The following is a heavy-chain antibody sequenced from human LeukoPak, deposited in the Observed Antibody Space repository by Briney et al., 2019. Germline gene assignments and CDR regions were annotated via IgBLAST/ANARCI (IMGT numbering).Heavy chain of an antibody. J-gene: IGHJ4*02. V-gene: IGHV4-39*01. D-gene: IGHD5-18*01. Sequence: SETLSLTCTVSGGSISSSDYYWGWIRQPPGKGLEWIGSIFYTGGTYYNPSLKSRVTISVDTSNNQFSLKLSSVTAADTAVYYCARARPKIQLWLRRYFDYWGQGTLVTVSS. CDR1: GGSISSSDYY. CDR3: ARARPKIQLWLRRYFDY. CDR2: IFYTGGT.